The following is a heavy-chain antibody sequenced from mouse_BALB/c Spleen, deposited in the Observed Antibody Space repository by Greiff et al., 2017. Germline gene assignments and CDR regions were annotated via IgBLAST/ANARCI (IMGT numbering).Heavy chain of an antibody. CDR1: GFTFSSFG. Sequence: DVKLVESGGGLVQPGGSRKLSCAASGFTFSSFGMHWVRQAPEKGLEWVAYISSGSSTIYYADTVKGRFTISRDNPKNTLFLQMTSLRSEDTAMYYCARSYYGNYAAMDYWGQGTSVTVSS. J-gene: IGHJ4*01. V-gene: IGHV5-17*02. CDR2: ISSGSSTI. D-gene: IGHD2-10*01. CDR3: ARSYYGNYAAMDY.